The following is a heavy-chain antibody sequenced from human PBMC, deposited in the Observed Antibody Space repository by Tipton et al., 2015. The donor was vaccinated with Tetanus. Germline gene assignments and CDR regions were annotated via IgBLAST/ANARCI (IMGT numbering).Heavy chain of an antibody. D-gene: IGHD5-24*01. CDR1: GFTFSTTW. V-gene: IGHV3-7*01. CDR2: INEDGSET. Sequence: CAASGFTFSTTWFSWVRQAPGKGLEWVASINEDGSETYYGDSVKSRFTISRGNAKNSGYLQMNILKVEDTAIYFCSRGSGFSGYNNWGQGTLVPVSS. J-gene: IGHJ4*02. CDR3: SRGSGFSGYNN.